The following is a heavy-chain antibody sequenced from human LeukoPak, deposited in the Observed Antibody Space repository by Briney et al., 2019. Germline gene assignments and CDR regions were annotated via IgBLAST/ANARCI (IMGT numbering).Heavy chain of an antibody. CDR3: ARESPILYQRVEYFFDY. Sequence: SEPLSLTCAVSGGSVSSYYWSWIRQPPGKGLEWIGYIYSSGNTNYNPSLESRVTISVDTSKNQFSLKLSSVTAADTAVYYCARESPILYQRVEYFFDYWGQGTLVTVSS. D-gene: IGHD2-2*01. CDR1: GGSVSSYY. J-gene: IGHJ4*02. V-gene: IGHV4-59*02. CDR2: IYSSGNT.